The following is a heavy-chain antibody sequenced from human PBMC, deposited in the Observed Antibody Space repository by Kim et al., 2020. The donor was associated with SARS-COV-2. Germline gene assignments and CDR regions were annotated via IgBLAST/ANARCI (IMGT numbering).Heavy chain of an antibody. CDR3: ATGNLYSYGPFDY. J-gene: IGHJ4*02. Sequence: ASVKVSCKVSGYTLTELSTHWVRQAPGKGLEWMGGFDPEDGETIYAQKFQGRVTMTEDTSTDTAYMELSSLRSEDTAVYYCATGNLYSYGPFDYWGQGTLVTVSS. CDR2: FDPEDGET. V-gene: IGHV1-24*01. D-gene: IGHD5-18*01. CDR1: GYTLTELS.